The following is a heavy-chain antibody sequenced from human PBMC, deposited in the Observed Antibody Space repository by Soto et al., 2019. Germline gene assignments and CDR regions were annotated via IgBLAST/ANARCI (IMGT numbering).Heavy chain of an antibody. CDR3: ARVQYYYDSSGYYEYYYYGMDV. Sequence: SETLSLTCAVYGGSFSGYYWSWIRQPPGKGLEWIGETNHSGSTNYNPSLKSRVTISVDTSKNQFSLKLSSVTAADTAVYYCARVQYYYDSSGYYEYYYYGMDVWGQGTTVTVSS. CDR2: TNHSGST. CDR1: GGSFSGYY. V-gene: IGHV4-34*01. D-gene: IGHD3-22*01. J-gene: IGHJ6*02.